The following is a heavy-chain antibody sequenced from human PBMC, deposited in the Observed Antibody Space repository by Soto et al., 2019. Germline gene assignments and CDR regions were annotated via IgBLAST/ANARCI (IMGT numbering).Heavy chain of an antibody. CDR1: GFTFSSYW. J-gene: IGHJ4*02. Sequence: GGSLRLSCAASGFTFSSYWMSWVRQAPGKVLEWVANIKQDGSEKYYVDSVKGRYTISRDNAKNSLYLQMNSLRAEDTAVYYCARVTVTTSLVVTAPYFDYWGQGTLVTVSS. D-gene: IGHD2-21*02. V-gene: IGHV3-7*01. CDR2: IKQDGSEK. CDR3: ARVTVTTSLVVTAPYFDY.